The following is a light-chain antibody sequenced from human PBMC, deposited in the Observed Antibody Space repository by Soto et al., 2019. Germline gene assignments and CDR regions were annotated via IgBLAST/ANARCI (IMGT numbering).Light chain of an antibody. CDR3: QQYVSSGT. CDR1: QSVRNNY. J-gene: IGKJ1*01. Sequence: EIVLTQSPGTLSLSLGERATLSCRASQSVRNNYFALYQQKPGQAPRLLIYGASNRATGLPDRFSGSGSGTAFTLTISRLQPDDFAVYYCQQYVSSGTFGQGTKVEIK. CDR2: GAS. V-gene: IGKV3-20*01.